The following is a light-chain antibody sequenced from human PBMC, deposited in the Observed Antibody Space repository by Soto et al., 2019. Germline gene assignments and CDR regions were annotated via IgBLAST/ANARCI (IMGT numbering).Light chain of an antibody. V-gene: IGKV3-20*01. CDR2: GAS. CDR1: QSVSNTY. Sequence: IVLTQSPGTLSLSTGERATLSCRASQSVSNTYLAWYHQKPGQAPRLLIYGASSRATGIPDRFSGSGSGTDFTLTISRLEPEDFAVYYCQQYSSSRTFGQGTKV. CDR3: QQYSSSRT. J-gene: IGKJ1*01.